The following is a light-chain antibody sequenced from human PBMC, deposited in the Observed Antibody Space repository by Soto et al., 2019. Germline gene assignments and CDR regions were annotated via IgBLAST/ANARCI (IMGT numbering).Light chain of an antibody. Sequence: QSALTQSASVSGSPGQSITISCTGTSSDVGGYNYVSWYQQHPGKAPKLMIYEVSNRPSGVSNRFSGSKSGNTASLTISGLQAEDEADYYCSSYTSSSIVVFGGGTKLTVL. CDR2: EVS. CDR1: SSDVGGYNY. V-gene: IGLV2-14*01. J-gene: IGLJ2*01. CDR3: SSYTSSSIVV.